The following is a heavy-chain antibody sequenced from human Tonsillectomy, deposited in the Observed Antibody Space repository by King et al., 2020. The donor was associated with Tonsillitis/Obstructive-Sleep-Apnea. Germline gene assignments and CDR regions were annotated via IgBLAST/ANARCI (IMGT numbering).Heavy chain of an antibody. CDR3: AREGGSYGGFDY. CDR2: IYYSGST. J-gene: IGHJ4*02. V-gene: IGHV4-59*01. Sequence: QLQESGPGLVKPSETLSLTCTVSGGSISSYYWSWIRPPPGKGLEWIGYIYYSGSTNYNPSLKSRVTISVDTSKNQFSLKLSSVTAADTAVYYCAREGGSYGGFDYWGQGTLVTVSS. CDR1: GGSISSYY. D-gene: IGHD1-26*01.